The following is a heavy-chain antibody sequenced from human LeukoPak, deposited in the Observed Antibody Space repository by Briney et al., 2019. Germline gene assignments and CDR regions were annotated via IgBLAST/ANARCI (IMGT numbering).Heavy chain of an antibody. CDR2: IYHSGST. V-gene: IGHV4-38-2*02. J-gene: IGHJ4*02. Sequence: SSETLSLTCTVSNYSISSGYFWGWIRQPPGKGLEWIGNIYHSGSTYYGPSLKSRVTISVDTSENQFSLKLRSVTAADTAVYYCARVGDCGGDCYPDWGQGSLVTVSS. D-gene: IGHD2-21*02. CDR1: NYSISSGYF. CDR3: ARVGDCGGDCYPD.